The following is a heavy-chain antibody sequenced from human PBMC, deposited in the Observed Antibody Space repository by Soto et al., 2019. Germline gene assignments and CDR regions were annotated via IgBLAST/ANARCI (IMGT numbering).Heavy chain of an antibody. V-gene: IGHV3-23*01. J-gene: IGHJ4*02. D-gene: IGHD6-13*01. CDR2: ISGSGGST. CDR3: ANIMSSLGGRSWY. Sequence: GGSLRLSCAASGFTFSSYAMSWVRQAPGKGLEWVSAISGSGGSTYYADSVKGRFTISRDNSKNTLYLQMNSLRAEDTAVYYCANIMSSLGGRSWYWGQGTLVTVSS. CDR1: GFTFSSYA.